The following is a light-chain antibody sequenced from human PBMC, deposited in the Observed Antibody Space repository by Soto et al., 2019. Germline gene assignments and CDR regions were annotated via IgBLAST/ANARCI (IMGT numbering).Light chain of an antibody. Sequence: EVVLTQSPATLSVSPGDRATLSCRASQSVSRNLAWYQQKPGQAPRLLIYGASTRATGVPARFSGSGSATEFTLSISSLQSEDFAVYYCQQYYNWPPYTFGQGTKLDFK. CDR2: GAS. CDR1: QSVSRN. V-gene: IGKV3-15*01. CDR3: QQYYNWPPYT. J-gene: IGKJ2*01.